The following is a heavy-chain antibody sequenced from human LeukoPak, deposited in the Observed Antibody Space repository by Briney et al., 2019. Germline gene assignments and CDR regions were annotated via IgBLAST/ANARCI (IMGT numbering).Heavy chain of an antibody. CDR1: VYTFTGYY. CDR3: ARDRSYTSSYYDY. Sequence: GASVNVSCKASVYTFTGYYMHWVRQAPGQGLEWMGWINPNSGATNYAQKFQGRVTMTRDTSSSTAYMDLSRLTSDDTAVYYCARDRSYTSSYYDYWGQGTLVTVSS. D-gene: IGHD6-13*01. CDR2: INPNSGAT. J-gene: IGHJ4*02. V-gene: IGHV1-2*02.